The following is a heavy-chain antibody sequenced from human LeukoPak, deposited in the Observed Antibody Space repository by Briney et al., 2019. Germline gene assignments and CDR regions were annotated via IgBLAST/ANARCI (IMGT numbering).Heavy chain of an antibody. CDR1: GGSISSGSYY. CDR3: ARDYYDSSGDHHDAFEI. CDR2: IYKSGSI. D-gene: IGHD3-22*01. J-gene: IGHJ3*02. Sequence: PSQTLSLTCTVSGGSISSGSYYWSWIRQPAGKGLEWIGRIYKSGSINYNPSLKSRVTISVDTSKNQFSLKLSSVTAADTAVYYCARDYYDSSGDHHDAFEIWGQGTMVTVSS. V-gene: IGHV4-61*02.